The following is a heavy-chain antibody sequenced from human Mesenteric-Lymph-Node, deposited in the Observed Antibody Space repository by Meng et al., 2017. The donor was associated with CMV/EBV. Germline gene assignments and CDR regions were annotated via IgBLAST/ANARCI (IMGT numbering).Heavy chain of an antibody. J-gene: IGHJ4*02. Sequence: CTVSGDSISRGGFSWSWIRQRPGKGLEWIGYIYYSGSVYRNPSLMSRVSISVDTSKNQFSLNLSSVTAADTATYFCARTTGKDYFDYWGQGTLVTVSS. CDR2: IYYSGSV. CDR1: GDSISRGGFS. CDR3: ARTTGKDYFDY. V-gene: IGHV4-31*03. D-gene: IGHD4-17*01.